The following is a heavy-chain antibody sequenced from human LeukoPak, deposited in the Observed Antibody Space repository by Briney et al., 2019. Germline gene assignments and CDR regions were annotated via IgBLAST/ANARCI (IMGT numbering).Heavy chain of an antibody. D-gene: IGHD6-13*01. CDR3: ARQQGSSWYHYGMDV. V-gene: IGHV5-51*01. CDR2: IYPDDSDT. J-gene: IGHJ6*02. Sequence: GESLKISFKGSGYSFTSYWIGWVRPMPGKGLEWMGIIYPDDSDTRYSPSFQGQVTISADKSISTAYLQWSSLKASDTAMYYCARQQGSSWYHYGMDVWGQGTTVTVSS. CDR1: GYSFTSYW.